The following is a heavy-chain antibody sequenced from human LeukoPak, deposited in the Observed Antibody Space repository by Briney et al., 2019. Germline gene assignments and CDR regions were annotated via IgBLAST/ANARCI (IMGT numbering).Heavy chain of an antibody. CDR1: GFTFRSYA. CDR2: ISDSGGST. CDR3: AKRETTVTTNFER. J-gene: IGHJ1*01. Sequence: GGSLRLSCAASGFTFRSYAMSWVRQAPGKGLEWVSDISDSGGSTYYADSVKGRFIISRDNSKNTLYLEMNSLRAEDTAVYHCAKRETTVTTNFERWGQGTLVTVSS. V-gene: IGHV3-23*01. D-gene: IGHD4-17*01.